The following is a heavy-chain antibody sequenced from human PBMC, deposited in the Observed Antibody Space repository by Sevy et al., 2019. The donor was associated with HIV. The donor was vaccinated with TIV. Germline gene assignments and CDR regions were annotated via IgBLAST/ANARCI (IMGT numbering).Heavy chain of an antibody. CDR2: ISSSSSTI. Sequence: GGSLRLSCAASGFTFSSYSMNWVRQAPGKGLEWVSYISSSSSTIFYADSVKGRFTISGDNAKNSLYLQMNSLTAEDTAVYYCARDEQTYGDYDYFDYWGQGTLVTVSS. J-gene: IGHJ4*02. D-gene: IGHD4-17*01. CDR3: ARDEQTYGDYDYFDY. CDR1: GFTFSSYS. V-gene: IGHV3-48*01.